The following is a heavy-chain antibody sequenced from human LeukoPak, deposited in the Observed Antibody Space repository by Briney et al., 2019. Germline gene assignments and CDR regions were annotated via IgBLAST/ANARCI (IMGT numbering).Heavy chain of an antibody. J-gene: IGHJ4*02. D-gene: IGHD5-18*01. CDR2: ISYDDGSNK. Sequence: PGGSLRLSCAASGFTFSSYGMHWVRQAPGKGLEWVAVISYDDGSNKYYADSVKGRFTISRDNSKNTLYLQMNSLRAEDTAVYYCAKGQLTSGYSFLTDYWGQGTLVTVSS. CDR1: GFTFSSYG. V-gene: IGHV3-30*18. CDR3: AKGQLTSGYSFLTDY.